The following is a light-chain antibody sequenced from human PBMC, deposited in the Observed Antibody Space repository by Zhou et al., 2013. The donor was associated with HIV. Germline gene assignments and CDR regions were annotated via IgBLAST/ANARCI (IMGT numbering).Light chain of an antibody. Sequence: DIQMTQSPSSVSASVGDRVTFTCRASQGISKWLAWYQQKPGKAPKLLIYSTSTLQSGVPSRFSGSGSGTDFTLTITTVQPEDFAIYFCQQTNSFPFTFGGGTRVDIK. CDR3: QQTNSFPFT. V-gene: IGKV1-12*02. CDR2: STS. CDR1: QGISKW. J-gene: IGKJ4*01.